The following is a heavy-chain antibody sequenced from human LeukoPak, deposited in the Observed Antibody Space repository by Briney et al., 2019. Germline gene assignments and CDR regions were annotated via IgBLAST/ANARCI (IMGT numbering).Heavy chain of an antibody. D-gene: IGHD5-24*01. J-gene: IGHJ4*02. V-gene: IGHV3-64*01. Sequence: GGSLRLSCAASGFTFSSYAMHWVRQAPGKGLEYVSAISSNGGTTYYANSVKGRFTISRDNSKNTLHLQMGSPRAEDMAVYYCARDQFPGRWLQGGFDFWGQGTLVTVSS. CDR3: ARDQFPGRWLQGGFDF. CDR1: GFTFSSYA. CDR2: ISSNGGTT.